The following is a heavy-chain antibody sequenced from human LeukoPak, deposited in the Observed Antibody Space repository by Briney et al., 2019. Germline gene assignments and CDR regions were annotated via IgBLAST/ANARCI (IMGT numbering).Heavy chain of an antibody. V-gene: IGHV4-31*03. CDR1: GGSISSGGYY. CDR2: IYYSGST. Sequence: PSQTLSLTCTVSGGSISSGGYYWSWIRQHPGKGLEGIGYIYYSGSTYYNPSLKSRVTISVDTSKNQFSLKLSSVTAADTAVYYCARDRPYGDLAARFDYWGQGTLVTVSS. D-gene: IGHD4-17*01. CDR3: ARDRPYGDLAARFDY. J-gene: IGHJ4*02.